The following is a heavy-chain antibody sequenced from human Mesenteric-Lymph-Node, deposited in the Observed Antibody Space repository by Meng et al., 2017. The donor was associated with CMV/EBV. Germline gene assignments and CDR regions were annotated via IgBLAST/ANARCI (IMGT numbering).Heavy chain of an antibody. J-gene: IGHJ3*02. Sequence: LRLSCTVSGGSMTSGHYYWSWIRQPPGKGLEWIGYIFYTGSTYYTPSLKSRLTISVDTSKNQFSLRLSSVTAADTALYYCARVLGNSAFDIWGQGTMVTVSS. D-gene: IGHD3-3*02. CDR2: IFYTGST. V-gene: IGHV4-30-4*08. CDR1: GGSMTSGHYY. CDR3: ARVLGNSAFDI.